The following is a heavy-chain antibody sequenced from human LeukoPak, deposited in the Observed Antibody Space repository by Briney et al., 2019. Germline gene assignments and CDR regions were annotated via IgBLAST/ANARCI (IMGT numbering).Heavy chain of an antibody. CDR3: ARGLTYYDFWSGLGRDGMDV. D-gene: IGHD3-3*01. CDR2: INPSGGST. V-gene: IGHV1-46*01. CDR1: GYTFTSYY. J-gene: IGHJ6*02. Sequence: ASVKVSCKASGYTFTSYYTHWVRQAPGQGLEWMGIINPSGGSTSYAQKFQGRVTMTRDTSTSTVYMELSSLRSEDTAVYYCARGLTYYDFWSGLGRDGMDVWGQGTTVTVSS.